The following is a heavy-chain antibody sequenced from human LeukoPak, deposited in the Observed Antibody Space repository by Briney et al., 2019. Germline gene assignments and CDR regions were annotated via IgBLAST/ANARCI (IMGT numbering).Heavy chain of an antibody. CDR2: INHSGST. CDR3: ARRILLYDSSGYYGSFDY. Sequence: PSETLSLTCAVYGGSFSGYYWSWIRQPPGKGLEWIGEINHSGSTNYNPSLKSRVTISVDTSKNQFSLKLSSVTAADTAVYYCARRILLYDSSGYYGSFDYWGQGTLVTVSS. V-gene: IGHV4-34*01. J-gene: IGHJ4*02. CDR1: GGSFSGYY. D-gene: IGHD3-22*01.